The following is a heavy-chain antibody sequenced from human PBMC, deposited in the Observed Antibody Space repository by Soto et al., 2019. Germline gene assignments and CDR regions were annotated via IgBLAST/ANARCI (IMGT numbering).Heavy chain of an antibody. CDR3: ARDNWNTV. CDR1: GFTFSNYW. J-gene: IGHJ3*01. V-gene: IGHV3-74*01. Sequence: PGGSLRLSCGASGFTFSNYWMHWVRQAPGKGLVWVSRVNGDGSGTFYADSVKGRFTISRDNAENTVFLQMNSLRAEDTAVYYCARDNWNTVWGQGTMVTVSS. CDR2: VNGDGSGT. D-gene: IGHD1-20*01.